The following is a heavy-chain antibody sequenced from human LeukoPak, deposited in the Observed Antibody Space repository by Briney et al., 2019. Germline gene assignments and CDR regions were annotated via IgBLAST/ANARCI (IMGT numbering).Heavy chain of an antibody. V-gene: IGHV3-74*01. J-gene: IGHJ4*02. CDR2: ISHDGFI. Sequence: PGGSLRLSCETAGFTFSSYVMHWVRRTPGKGLVWVSRISHDGFISYADSVKGRFTISRDNTKNTLILQMNSLRAEDTAVYYCARDWVYKIDYWGRGTLVTVSS. D-gene: IGHD5-24*01. CDR3: ARDWVYKIDY. CDR1: GFTFSSYV.